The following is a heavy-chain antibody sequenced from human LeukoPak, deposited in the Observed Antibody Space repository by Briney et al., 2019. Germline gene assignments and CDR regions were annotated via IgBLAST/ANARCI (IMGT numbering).Heavy chain of an antibody. J-gene: IGHJ4*02. V-gene: IGHV3-7*01. D-gene: IGHD6-6*01. CDR2: IRQDGSEK. Sequence: GGSRRLSCAASGSTFSSYWMSWVRQAPGKGLEWVANIRQDGSEKYYVDSVKGRFTISRDNSKNTLYLQMNSLRAEDTAVYYCAKDSWKQLVKVDYWGQGTLVTVSS. CDR1: GSTFSSYW. CDR3: AKDSWKQLVKVDY.